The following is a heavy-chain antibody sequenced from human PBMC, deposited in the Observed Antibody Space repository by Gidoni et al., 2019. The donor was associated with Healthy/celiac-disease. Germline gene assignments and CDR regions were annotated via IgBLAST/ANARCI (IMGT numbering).Heavy chain of an antibody. CDR3: AVVSSGYDDFSY. Sequence: QLPLVQSGPEVKKTGTSGKVSCKAAGLTLTSSAVQWVRQARGQRLEWIGWIVVGSVNTNYAQKFQERVTITRDMSPSTAYMELSSLRSEDTAVYYCAVVSSGYDDFSYWGQGTLVTVSS. CDR1: GLTLTSSA. V-gene: IGHV1-58*01. J-gene: IGHJ4*02. CDR2: IVVGSVNT. D-gene: IGHD5-12*01.